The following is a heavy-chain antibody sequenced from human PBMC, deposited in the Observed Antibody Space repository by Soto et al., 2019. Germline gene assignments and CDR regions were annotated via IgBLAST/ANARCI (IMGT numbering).Heavy chain of an antibody. J-gene: IGHJ4*02. D-gene: IGHD3-10*01. CDR2: ISAYNGNT. CDR3: ARDSYGSGSYYSPGDY. V-gene: IGHV1-18*01. CDR1: GYTFTSYG. Sequence: ASVKVSCKASGYTFTSYGISWVRQAPGQGLEWMGWISAYNGNTNYAQKLQGRVTMTTDTSTSTAYMELRGLRSDDTAVYYCARDSYGSGSYYSPGDYWGQGTLVTVSS.